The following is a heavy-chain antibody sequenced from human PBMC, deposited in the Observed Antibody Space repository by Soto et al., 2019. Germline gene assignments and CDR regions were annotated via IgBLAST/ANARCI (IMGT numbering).Heavy chain of an antibody. CDR2: ISGSGGST. CDR1: GFTFGSYA. D-gene: IGHD3-22*01. CDR3: AKLPQGDYYDSSGYYGAFDI. V-gene: IGHV3-23*01. Sequence: GGSLRLSCAASGFTFGSYAMSWVRQAPGKGLEWVSAISGSGGSTYYADSVKGRFTNSRDNSKNTLYLQMNSLRAEDTAVYYCAKLPQGDYYDSSGYYGAFDIWGQGTMVTVSS. J-gene: IGHJ3*02.